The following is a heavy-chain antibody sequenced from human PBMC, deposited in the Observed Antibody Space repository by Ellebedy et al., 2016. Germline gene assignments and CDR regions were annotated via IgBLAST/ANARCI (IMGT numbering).Heavy chain of an antibody. D-gene: IGHD4-23*01. CDR3: ARGGQGTVVTPFLFDY. CDR2: IYYSGST. V-gene: IGHV4-59*01. Sequence: SETLSLTXTVSGGSISSYYWSWIRQPPGKGLEWIGYIYYSGSTNYNPSLKSRVTISVDTSKNQFSLKLSSVTAADTAVYYCARGGQGTVVTPFLFDYWGQGTLVTVSS. J-gene: IGHJ4*02. CDR1: GGSISSYY.